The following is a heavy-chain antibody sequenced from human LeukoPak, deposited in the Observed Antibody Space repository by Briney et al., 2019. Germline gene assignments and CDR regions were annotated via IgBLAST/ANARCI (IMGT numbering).Heavy chain of an antibody. D-gene: IGHD3-10*01. J-gene: IGHJ4*02. CDR2: VYRTGNA. CDR3: AKARGYGSGYFEY. Sequence: PSETLSLTCSVSGYSISSGYYWGWIRQHPGKGLEWIGVVYRTGNAYYNPSLKSRVTISIDTSKNQFSLNLTSVTAADTAVYFGAKARGYGSGYFEYWGQGILVPVSS. V-gene: IGHV4-38-2*02. CDR1: GYSISSGYY.